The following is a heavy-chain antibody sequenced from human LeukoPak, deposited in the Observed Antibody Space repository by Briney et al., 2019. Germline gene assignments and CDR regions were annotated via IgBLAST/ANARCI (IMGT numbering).Heavy chain of an antibody. CDR2: IYYSGST. CDR3: ARGGIMISFGGVYVFDI. CDR1: GGSISSYY. V-gene: IGHV4-59*01. Sequence: PSETLSLTCTVSGGSISSYYWSWIRQPPGKGLEWIGYIYYSGSTNYNPSLKSRVTISVDTSKNQFSLKLSSVTAADTAVYYCARGGIMISFGGVYVFDIWGQGTMVTVSS. J-gene: IGHJ3*02. D-gene: IGHD3-16*01.